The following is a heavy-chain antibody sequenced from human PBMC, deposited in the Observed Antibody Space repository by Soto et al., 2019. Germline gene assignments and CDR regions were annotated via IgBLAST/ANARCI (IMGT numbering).Heavy chain of an antibody. J-gene: IGHJ6*03. V-gene: IGHV1-2*04. CDR1: GYTFTGYY. CDR2: INPNSGGT. D-gene: IGHD2-15*01. Sequence: GASVNVSCKASGYTFTGYYMHWVRQAPGQGLEWMGWINPNSGGTNYAQKFQGWVTMTRDTSISTAYMELSRLRSDDTAVYYCARATPELGYCSGGSCYYDHYFMDFWGKGSTVIVSS. CDR3: ARATPELGYCSGGSCYYDHYFMDF.